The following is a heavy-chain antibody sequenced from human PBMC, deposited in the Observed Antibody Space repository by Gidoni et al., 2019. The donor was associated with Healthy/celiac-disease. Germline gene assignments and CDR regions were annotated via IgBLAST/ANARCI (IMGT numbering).Heavy chain of an antibody. CDR3: ARESVRGGAPGFNWFDP. D-gene: IGHD3-16*01. CDR2: IYYSGST. V-gene: IGHV4-59*01. Sequence: QVQLQESGQGLVKPSETLSLTCTVSGASICSYYWSWIRQPPGKGLEWIGYIYYSGSTNYNPSLKSRVTISVDTSKNQFSLKLSSVTAADTAVYYCARESVRGGAPGFNWFDPWGQGTLVTVSS. J-gene: IGHJ5*02. CDR1: GASICSYY.